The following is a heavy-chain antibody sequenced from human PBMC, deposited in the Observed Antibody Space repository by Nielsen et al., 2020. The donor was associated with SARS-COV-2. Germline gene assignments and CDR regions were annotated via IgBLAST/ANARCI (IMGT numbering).Heavy chain of an antibody. V-gene: IGHV5-51*01. Sequence: VRQMPGTGLEWMGIIYPGDSDTRYSPSFQGKVTISAAKSISTAYLQWSSLKDSDTAMYYCAGHPSYSSGWYVGGYYFDYWGQGTLVTVSS. J-gene: IGHJ4*02. CDR2: IYPGDSDT. CDR3: AGHPSYSSGWYVGGYYFDY. D-gene: IGHD6-19*01.